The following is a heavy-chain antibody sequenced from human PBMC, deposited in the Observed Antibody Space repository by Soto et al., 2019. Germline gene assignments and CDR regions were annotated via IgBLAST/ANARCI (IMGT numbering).Heavy chain of an antibody. CDR1: GVSINRGDYY. CDR3: AREGGDFVQVPDY. J-gene: IGHJ4*02. CDR2: IYYNGDT. D-gene: IGHD3-3*01. V-gene: IGHV4-30-4*01. Sequence: QVRLQESGPKLVRPSQTLSLTCSVSGVSINRGDYYWSWIRQSPGRGLEWIGSIYYNGDTNYNPTLGSRMTISVDTSKTQFLLNLQSVVAADAAVYFCAREGGDFVQVPDYWGQGTLITVSS.